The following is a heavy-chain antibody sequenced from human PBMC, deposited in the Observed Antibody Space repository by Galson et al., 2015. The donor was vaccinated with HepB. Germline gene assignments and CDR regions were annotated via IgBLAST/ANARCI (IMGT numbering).Heavy chain of an antibody. CDR2: LSASGFGI. V-gene: IGHV3-23*01. D-gene: IGHD3-22*01. CDR3: AKGISEYSSSGFES. CDR1: RFIFNNYA. Sequence: SLRLSCAVSRFIFNNYAMSWVRQAPGKGLEWVSTLSASGFGIYYTDSVKGRFAISRDDSKDTLYLQMHSLRDEDTAVYFCAKGISEYSSSGFESWGQGTLVTVSS. J-gene: IGHJ1*01.